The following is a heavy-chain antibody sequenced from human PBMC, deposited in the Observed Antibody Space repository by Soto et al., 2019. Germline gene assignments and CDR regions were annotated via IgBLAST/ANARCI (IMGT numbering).Heavy chain of an antibody. J-gene: IGHJ4*02. CDR1: GFTFSSYW. CDR3: ARPPHDYGDERTRFFDY. CDR2: IKQDGSEK. D-gene: IGHD4-17*01. V-gene: IGHV3-7*01. Sequence: EVQLVESGGGLVQPGGSLRLSCAASGFTFSSYWMSWVRQAPGKGLEWVANIKQDGSEKYYVDSVKGRFTISRDNAKNSLYLQMNSLRAEDTAVYYCARPPHDYGDERTRFFDYWGQGTLVTVSS.